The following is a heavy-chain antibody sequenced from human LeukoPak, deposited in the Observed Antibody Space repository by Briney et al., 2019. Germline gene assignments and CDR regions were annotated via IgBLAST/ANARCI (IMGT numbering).Heavy chain of an antibody. Sequence: SETLSLTCAVYGGSFSGYYWSWIRQLPGKGLEWIGEINHSGSTNYNPSLKSRVTISVDTSKNQFSLKLSSVTAADTAVYYCARSYSSGWLNAFDIWGQGTMVTVSS. CDR1: GGSFSGYY. CDR3: ARSYSSGWLNAFDI. V-gene: IGHV4-34*01. J-gene: IGHJ3*02. D-gene: IGHD6-19*01. CDR2: INHSGST.